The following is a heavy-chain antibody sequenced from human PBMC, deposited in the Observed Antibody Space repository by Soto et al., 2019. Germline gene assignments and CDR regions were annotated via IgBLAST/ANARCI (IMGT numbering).Heavy chain of an antibody. CDR1: GFTFSNYD. Sequence: GGSLRLSCAASGFTFSNYDMHWVRQAPGKGLEWVAAISYDGSNRYYADSVKGRFTISRDISKNTLYLQMNSLRLEDTAVYYCAIIPPTTVDYWGQGT. D-gene: IGHD4-17*01. CDR3: AIIPPTTVDY. V-gene: IGHV3-30*03. CDR2: ISYDGSNR. J-gene: IGHJ4*02.